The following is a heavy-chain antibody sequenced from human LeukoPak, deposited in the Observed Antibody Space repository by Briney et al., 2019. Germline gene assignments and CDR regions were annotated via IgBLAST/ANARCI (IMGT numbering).Heavy chain of an antibody. CDR3: ARASGYCSGGSCYPLTRY. D-gene: IGHD2-15*01. Sequence: GGSLRLSCAASGFTFSSYWMHWVRQAPGKGLVWVSRINSDGSSTSYADSVKGRFTISRDNAKNTLYLQMNSLRAEDTAVYYCARASGYCSGGSCYPLTRYWGQGTLVTVFS. CDR2: INSDGSST. CDR1: GFTFSSYW. J-gene: IGHJ4*02. V-gene: IGHV3-74*01.